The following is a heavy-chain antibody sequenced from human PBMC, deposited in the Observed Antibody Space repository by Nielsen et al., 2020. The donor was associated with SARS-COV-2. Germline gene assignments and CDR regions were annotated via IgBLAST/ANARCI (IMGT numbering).Heavy chain of an antibody. CDR2: IYYSGST. D-gene: IGHD3-10*01. V-gene: IGHV4-30-4*01. Sequence: SETLSLTCTVSGASVSRGEYYWNRVRQPPGKGLEWIGFIYYSGSTKYNPSLKSRLTISLDTSRNQCSLRLNSVTAADTAMYYCAARLYYGSGRALGYWGQGTLVTVSS. J-gene: IGHJ4*02. CDR1: GASVSRGEYY. CDR3: AARLYYGSGRALGY.